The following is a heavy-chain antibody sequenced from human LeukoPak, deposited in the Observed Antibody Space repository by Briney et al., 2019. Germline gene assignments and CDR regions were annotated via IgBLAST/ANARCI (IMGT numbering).Heavy chain of an antibody. V-gene: IGHV3-53*01. CDR1: GFTFSDYY. CDR2: IYSGGDK. D-gene: IGHD5-24*01. J-gene: IGHJ3*02. CDR3: ARESSGVEDYAFDI. Sequence: GGSLRLSCAASGFTFSDYYMSWIRQAPGKGLEWVSLIYSGGDKYYADSVSGRFTISRDNSKNTLYLQMNSLRAEDTAVYYCARESSGVEDYAFDIWGQGTMVTASS.